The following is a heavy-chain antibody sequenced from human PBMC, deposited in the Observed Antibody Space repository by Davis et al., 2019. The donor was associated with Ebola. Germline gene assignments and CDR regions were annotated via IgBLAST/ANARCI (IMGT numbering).Heavy chain of an antibody. Sequence: GESLKISCAASGFTFSDYYMSWVRQAPGKGLEWVSAISGSGGSTYYADSVKGRFTISRDNSKNTVYLQMNSLRADDTAVYYCARGAGTGGDYWGQGTLVTVSS. CDR2: ISGSGGST. CDR1: GFTFSDYY. CDR3: ARGAGTGGDY. D-gene: IGHD6-13*01. V-gene: IGHV3-23*01. J-gene: IGHJ4*02.